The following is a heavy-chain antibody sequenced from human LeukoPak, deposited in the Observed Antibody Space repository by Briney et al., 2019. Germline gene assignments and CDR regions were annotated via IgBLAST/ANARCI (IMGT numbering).Heavy chain of an antibody. D-gene: IGHD2-2*02. CDR1: GGSISSGGYS. J-gene: IGHJ4*02. V-gene: IGHV4-30-2*01. Sequence: SQTLSLTCAVSGGSISSGGYSWSWIRQPPGKGLEWIGYIYHSGSTYYNPSLKSRVTISVDKSKNQFSLKLSSVTAADTAVYYCARGFGYCSSTSCYKYFDYWGQGTLVTVSS. CDR2: IYHSGST. CDR3: ARGFGYCSSTSCYKYFDY.